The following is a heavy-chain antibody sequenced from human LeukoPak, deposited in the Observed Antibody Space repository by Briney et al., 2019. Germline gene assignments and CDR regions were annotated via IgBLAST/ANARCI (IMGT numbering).Heavy chain of an antibody. Sequence: SETLSLTCAVSGGSISSGGYSWSWIRQPPGKGPEWIGYIYHSGSTYYNPSLKSRVTISVDTSKNQFSLKLSSVTAADTAVYYCARHSGGYYDSSGYYPLHYWGQGTLVTVSS. D-gene: IGHD3-22*01. J-gene: IGHJ4*02. CDR3: ARHSGGYYDSSGYYPLHY. CDR1: GGSISSGGYS. CDR2: IYHSGST. V-gene: IGHV4-30-2*01.